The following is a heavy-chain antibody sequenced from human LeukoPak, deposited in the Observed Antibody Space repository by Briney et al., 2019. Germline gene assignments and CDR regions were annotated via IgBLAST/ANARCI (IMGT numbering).Heavy chain of an antibody. J-gene: IGHJ4*02. D-gene: IGHD1-26*01. CDR2: TYYRSNWHN. CDR1: GDSVSSNSAA. CDR3: ARDLSYSGSSFDY. Sequence: SQTLSLTCAISGDSVSSNSAAWNWIRQSPSRGLEWLGRTYYRSNWHNDYAVSMKSRITINPDTSKNQFSLQLNSVTPEDAAVYYCARDLSYSGSSFDYWGQGTLVTVSS. V-gene: IGHV6-1*01.